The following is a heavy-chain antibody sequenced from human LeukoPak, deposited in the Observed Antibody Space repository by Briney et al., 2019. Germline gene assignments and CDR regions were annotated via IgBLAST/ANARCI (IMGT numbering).Heavy chain of an antibody. CDR3: ARMNLVATIPYYYGMDV. J-gene: IGHJ6*02. Sequence: ASVNVSCKASGYTFTRYAMNWLRQAPGQGFEWMGWINAGNGNTKYSQKFQGRVTITRDTSASTAYMELSSLRSEDTAVYYCARMNLVATIPYYYGMDVWGQGTTVTVSS. CDR2: INAGNGNT. D-gene: IGHD5-12*01. V-gene: IGHV1-3*01. CDR1: GYTFTRYA.